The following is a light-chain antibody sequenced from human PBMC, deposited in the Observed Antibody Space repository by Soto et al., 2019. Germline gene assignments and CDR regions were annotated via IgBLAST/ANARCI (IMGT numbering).Light chain of an antibody. CDR3: QQYNT. CDR1: QSVSSN. V-gene: IGKV3-15*01. J-gene: IGKJ3*01. CDR2: GAS. Sequence: EIVMTQSPATLSASPGERATLSCRASQSVSSNLAWYQQKPGQAPRLLIYGASTRATGIPARFSGSGSGTEFTLTISSLQSEDFAVYYCQQYNTFGPGTKVDIK.